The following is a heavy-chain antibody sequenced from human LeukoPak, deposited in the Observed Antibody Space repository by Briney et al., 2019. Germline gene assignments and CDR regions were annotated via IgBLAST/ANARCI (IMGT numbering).Heavy chain of an antibody. CDR3: ARGPPYSSGWYNY. CDR1: GGSFSGYY. V-gene: IGHV4-34*01. CDR2: INHSGST. Sequence: SETLSLTCAVYGGSFSGYYWSWIRQPPGKGLEWIGEINHSGSTNHNPSLKSRVTISVDTSKNQFSLKLSSVTAADTAVYYCARGPPYSSGWYNYWGQGTLVTVSS. J-gene: IGHJ4*02. D-gene: IGHD6-19*01.